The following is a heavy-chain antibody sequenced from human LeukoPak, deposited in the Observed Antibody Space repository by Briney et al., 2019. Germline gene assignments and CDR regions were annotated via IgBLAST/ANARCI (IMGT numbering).Heavy chain of an antibody. Sequence: GGSLRLSCAASGFTVSSNYMSWVRQAPGKGLEWVSAISGSGGSTFYADSVKGRFTISRDNSKNTLYLQMNSLRAEDTAVYYCAKGSYQLVAATRVPLGYWGQGTLVTVSS. CDR3: AKGSYQLVAATRVPLGY. CDR2: ISGSGGST. V-gene: IGHV3-23*01. D-gene: IGHD2-15*01. J-gene: IGHJ4*02. CDR1: GFTVSSNY.